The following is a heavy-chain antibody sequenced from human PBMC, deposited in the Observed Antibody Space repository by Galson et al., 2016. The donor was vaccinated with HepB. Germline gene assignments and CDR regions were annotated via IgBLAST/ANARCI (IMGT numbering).Heavy chain of an antibody. CDR2: VDLGDGAK. V-gene: IGHV3-7*01. D-gene: IGHD4-23*01. CDR3: ARQKESRTYGGNSPDY. CDR1: GFTFSRHW. Sequence: SLRLSCAVSGFTFSRHWMSWDRQAPGKGLEWVANVDLGDGAKYYVNSVAGRFTISRNNARNSLYLQMNSLRAEDTALYYCARQKESRTYGGNSPDYWGQGNQVIVSA. J-gene: IGHJ4*02.